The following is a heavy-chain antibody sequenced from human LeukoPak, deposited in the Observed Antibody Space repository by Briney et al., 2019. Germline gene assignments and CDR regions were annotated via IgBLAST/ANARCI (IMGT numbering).Heavy chain of an antibody. D-gene: IGHD4-11*01. CDR2: INHSGST. V-gene: IGHV4-34*01. Sequence: PSETLSLTCAVYGGSFRGYYWSWIRQPPGKGLEWIGEINHSGSTNYNPSLKSRVTISVDTSKNQFSLKLSSVTAADTAVYYCARPYSNQILSFDYWGQGTLVTVSS. J-gene: IGHJ4*02. CDR3: ARPYSNQILSFDY. CDR1: GGSFRGYY.